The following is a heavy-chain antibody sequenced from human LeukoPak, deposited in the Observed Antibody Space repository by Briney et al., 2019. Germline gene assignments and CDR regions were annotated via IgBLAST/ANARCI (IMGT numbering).Heavy chain of an antibody. CDR2: ITTSGGNT. CDR3: AKDGGLWVSAHWGDS. J-gene: IGHJ4*02. V-gene: IGHV3-23*01. Sequence: GGSLRLSCAASGFTFSSYTMSWVRQAPGKGLEWVSTITTSGGNTYYADSVKGRFTVSRDNSKNTLFLQMNSLRAEDTAVYYCAKDGGLWVSAHWGDSWGRGTLVTVSS. D-gene: IGHD7-27*01. CDR1: GFTFSSYT.